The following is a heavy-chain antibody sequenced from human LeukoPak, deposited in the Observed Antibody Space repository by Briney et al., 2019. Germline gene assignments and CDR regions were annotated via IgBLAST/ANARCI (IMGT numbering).Heavy chain of an antibody. D-gene: IGHD5-12*01. Sequence: SETLSLTCSVSGDSITNTIYYWAWVRQPPGKGLEWIGTVYYTGATFYKPSLKSRVTVSADTSRNQFSLSLRSVTAADAAVYYCAAIRRYGGNPAYYFDDWGQGTLVTVSS. CDR3: AAIRRYGGNPAYYFDD. CDR2: VYYTGAT. V-gene: IGHV4-39*01. CDR1: GDSITNTIYY. J-gene: IGHJ4*02.